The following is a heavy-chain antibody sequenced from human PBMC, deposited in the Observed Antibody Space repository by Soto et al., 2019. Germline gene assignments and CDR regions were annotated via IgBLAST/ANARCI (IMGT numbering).Heavy chain of an antibody. Sequence: ESLTISCTSSGDTFTRHWIAWVRQMPGKGLELMGLIYPADSDTRYSPSFEGQVTISVDKSISTAYLQWSFLKASDTAMYYCVRPQAKELGTIRGAFDIWGQGTKVTV. CDR2: IYPADSDT. D-gene: IGHD3-10*01. CDR1: GDTFTRHW. CDR3: VRPQAKELGTIRGAFDI. J-gene: IGHJ3*02. V-gene: IGHV5-51*01.